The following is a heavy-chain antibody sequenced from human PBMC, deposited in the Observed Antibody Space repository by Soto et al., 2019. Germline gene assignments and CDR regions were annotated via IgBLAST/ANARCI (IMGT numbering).Heavy chain of an antibody. CDR2: IHHNGCT. Sequence: QVQLQESGPGLVKPSGTLSLTCVVSGGSINTDYWWSCVRQPPGKGLEWIGEIHHNGCTNYLQSLKSRVTMSLDKSNNQLSLRLSSVTAAATAVYYCARGFDYRWVYWGQGTLVTVSS. CDR3: ARGFDYRWVY. D-gene: IGHD3-16*01. CDR1: GGSINTDYW. V-gene: IGHV4-4*02. J-gene: IGHJ4*02.